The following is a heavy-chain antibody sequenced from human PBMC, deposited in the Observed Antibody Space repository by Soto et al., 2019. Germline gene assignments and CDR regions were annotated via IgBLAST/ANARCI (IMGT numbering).Heavy chain of an antibody. V-gene: IGHV1-3*01. Sequence: GASVKVSCKASGYTFTSYAMHWVRQAPGQRLEWMGWINAGNGNTKYSQKFQGRVTITRDTSASTAYMELSSLRSEDTAVYYRARDMGFGLSDYWGQGTLVTVSS. J-gene: IGHJ4*02. D-gene: IGHD3-10*01. CDR1: GYTFTSYA. CDR2: INAGNGNT. CDR3: ARDMGFGLSDY.